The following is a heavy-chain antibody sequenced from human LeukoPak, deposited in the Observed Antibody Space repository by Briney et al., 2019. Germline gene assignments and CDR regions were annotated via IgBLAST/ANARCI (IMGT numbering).Heavy chain of an antibody. J-gene: IGHJ5*02. D-gene: IGHD3-10*01. Sequence: GGSLRLSCAASGFTFSSYAMHWVGQAPGKGLEWVAVISYDGSNKYYADSVKGRFTISRDNSKNTLYLQMNSLRAEDTAVYYCAGEVYGSGSYYNFRFDPWGQGTLVTVSS. CDR2: ISYDGSNK. V-gene: IGHV3-30*04. CDR1: GFTFSSYA. CDR3: AGEVYGSGSYYNFRFDP.